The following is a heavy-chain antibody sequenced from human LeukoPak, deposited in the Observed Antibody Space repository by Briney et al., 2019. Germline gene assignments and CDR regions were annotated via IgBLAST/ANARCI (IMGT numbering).Heavy chain of an antibody. V-gene: IGHV3-21*01. CDR3: ARDLSGVTGYTYGRGIDY. CDR1: GFTFSSYS. J-gene: IGHJ4*02. CDR2: ISSSSSYI. D-gene: IGHD5-18*01. Sequence: GGSLRLSCAASGFTFSSYSMNWVRQAPGKGLEWVSCISSSSSYIYYADSVKGRFTISRDNAKTSLYLQMNSLRAEDTAVYYCARDLSGVTGYTYGRGIDYWGQGTLVTVSS.